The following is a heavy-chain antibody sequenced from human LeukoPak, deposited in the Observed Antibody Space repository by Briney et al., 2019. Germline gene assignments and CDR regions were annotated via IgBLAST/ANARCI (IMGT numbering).Heavy chain of an antibody. J-gene: IGHJ5*02. D-gene: IGHD3-22*01. CDR2: MNPNSGNT. CDR3: ARDGHSQDYYDSSGQNWFDP. CDR1: GYTFTSYD. V-gene: IGHV1-8*01. Sequence: GASVKVSCKASGYTFTSYDINWVRQATGQGREWMGWMNPNSGNTGYAQKFQGRVTMTRNTSISTAYMELSSLRSDDTAVYYCARDGHSQDYYDSSGQNWFDPWGQGTLVTVSS.